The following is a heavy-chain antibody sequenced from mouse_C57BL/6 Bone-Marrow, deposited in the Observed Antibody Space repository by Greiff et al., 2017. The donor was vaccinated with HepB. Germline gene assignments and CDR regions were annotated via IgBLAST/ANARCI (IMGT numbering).Heavy chain of an antibody. CDR3: ARLSMMVTPWYFDV. CDR2: ISSGGSYT. D-gene: IGHD2-3*01. J-gene: IGHJ1*03. Sequence: EVKVVESGGDLVKPGGSLKLSCAASGFTFSSYGMSWVRQTPDKRLEWVATISSGGSYTYYPDSVKGRFTISRDNAKNTLYLQMSSLKSEDTAMYYCARLSMMVTPWYFDVWGTGTTVTVSS. V-gene: IGHV5-6*01. CDR1: GFTFSSYG.